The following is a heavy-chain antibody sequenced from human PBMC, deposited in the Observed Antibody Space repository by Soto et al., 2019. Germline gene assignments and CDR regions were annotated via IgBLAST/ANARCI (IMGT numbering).Heavy chain of an antibody. CDR1: GFTFSSYS. CDR2: ISSSSSYI. J-gene: IGHJ4*02. D-gene: IGHD3-22*01. V-gene: IGHV3-21*01. CDR3: ARGRRRSDYYDSSTHPLGIFAY. Sequence: EVQLVECGGGLVKPGGSLRLSCAASGFTFSSYSMNWVRQAPGKGLEWVSSISSSSSYIYYADSVKGRFTISRDNAKNSLYLQMNSLRAEDTAVYYCARGRRRSDYYDSSTHPLGIFAYWGQGTLVTVSS.